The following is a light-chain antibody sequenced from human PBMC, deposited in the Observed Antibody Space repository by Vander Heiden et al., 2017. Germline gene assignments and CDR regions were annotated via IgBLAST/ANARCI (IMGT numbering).Light chain of an antibody. J-gene: IGLJ3*02. CDR1: SSNIGSNT. Sequence: QSVLTQPPSASGTPGRRVIISCSGSSSNIGSNTVNWYQQLPGTAPKLLIYSNNQRPSGVPGRFSGSKAGTSASLAISGLQSEDEADYYCAAWDDSLNGPVFGGGTKLTVL. CDR3: AAWDDSLNGPV. CDR2: SNN. V-gene: IGLV1-44*01.